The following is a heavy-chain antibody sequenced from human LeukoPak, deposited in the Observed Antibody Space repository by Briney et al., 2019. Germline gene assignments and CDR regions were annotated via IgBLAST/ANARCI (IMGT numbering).Heavy chain of an antibody. V-gene: IGHV4-61*02. J-gene: IGHJ4*02. CDR3: ARASGYSYGAFDY. D-gene: IGHD5-18*01. CDR1: GGSISSGSYY. Sequence: SETLSLTCTVSGGSISSGSYYWRWIRQPAGTGLEWIGRIYTSGSTNYNPSLKSRVTISVDTSKNQFSLKLSSVTAADTAVYYCARASGYSYGAFDYWGQGTLVTVSS. CDR2: IYTSGST.